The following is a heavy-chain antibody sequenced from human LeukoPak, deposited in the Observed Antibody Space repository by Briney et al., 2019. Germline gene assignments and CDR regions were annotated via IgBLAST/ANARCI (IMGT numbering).Heavy chain of an antibody. V-gene: IGHV4-34*01. CDR3: ARAKRVGGELYW. Sequence: PSETLSLTCAVYGGSFSGYYWSWIRQPPGKGLEWIGEINHSGSTNYNPSLKSRVTISVDTSKNQFSLKLSSVTAADTAVYYCARAKRVGGELYWWGQGTLVTVSS. J-gene: IGHJ4*02. CDR2: INHSGST. CDR1: GGSFSGYY. D-gene: IGHD3-10*01.